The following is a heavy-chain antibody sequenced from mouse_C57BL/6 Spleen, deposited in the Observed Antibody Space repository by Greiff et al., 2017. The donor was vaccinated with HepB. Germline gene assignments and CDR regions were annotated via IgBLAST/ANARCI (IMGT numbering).Heavy chain of an antibody. V-gene: IGHV1-53*01. J-gene: IGHJ4*01. CDR1: GYTFTSYW. CDR3: ARWYYGSRYYAMED. D-gene: IGHD1-1*01. CDR2: IHPSNSGT. Sequence: QVQLQQPGTELVKPGASVKLSCKASGYTFTSYWMHWVKQRPGQGLEWIGNIHPSNSGTNYNQKFKSKATLTVDKSSSTAYMQLSSLTSEDSAVYYCARWYYGSRYYAMEDWGQGTSVTVSS.